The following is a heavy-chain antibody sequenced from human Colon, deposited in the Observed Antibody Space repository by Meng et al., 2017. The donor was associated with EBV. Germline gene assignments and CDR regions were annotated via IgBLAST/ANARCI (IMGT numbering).Heavy chain of an antibody. CDR3: ARDTSTWGNKGLDH. D-gene: IGHD7-27*01. Sequence: QLQLQESGSGLVKPSQPLSLNCAVSGDSVTNGGYSWSWIRQPPGKGLEWIGYIYHSGSTKYNPSLKSRVTISVDTSKNQFSLKLSSVTAADTAVYYCARDTSTWGNKGLDHWGQGILVTVAS. CDR1: GDSVTNGGYS. V-gene: IGHV4-30-2*01. J-gene: IGHJ4*02. CDR2: IYHSGST.